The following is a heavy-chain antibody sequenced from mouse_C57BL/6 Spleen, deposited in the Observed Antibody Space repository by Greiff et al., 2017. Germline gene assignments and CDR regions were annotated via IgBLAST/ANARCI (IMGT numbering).Heavy chain of an antibody. CDR2: IDPSDSYP. D-gene: IGHD2-5*01. J-gene: IGHJ4*01. V-gene: IGHV1-50*01. Sequence: QVQLQQPGAELVKPGASVKLSCKASGYTFTSYWMQWVKQRPGQGLEWIGEIDPSDSYPNYNQKFKGQATWTVDTSSSTAYMQLSSLTSEDSAVYYWARSGYSNYDWAMDYWGQGTSVTVSS. CDR3: ARSGYSNYDWAMDY. CDR1: GYTFTSYW.